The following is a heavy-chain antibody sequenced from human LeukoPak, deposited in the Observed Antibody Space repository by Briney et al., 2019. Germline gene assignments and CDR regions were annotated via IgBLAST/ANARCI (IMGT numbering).Heavy chain of an antibody. CDR2: ISSSGSTI. V-gene: IGHV3-11*01. J-gene: IGHJ6*03. CDR1: GFTFSDYY. CDR3: ARRVYYYYYMDV. Sequence: GGSLRLSSAAPGFTFSDYYMSWIRQAPGKGREWVSYISSSGSTIYYADSVKGLFTISRDNAKTSLYLQMNSLRAEDTAVYYCARRVYYYYYMDVWGKGTTVTVSS.